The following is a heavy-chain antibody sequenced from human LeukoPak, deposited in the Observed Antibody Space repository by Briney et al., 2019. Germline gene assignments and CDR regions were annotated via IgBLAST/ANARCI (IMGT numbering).Heavy chain of an antibody. D-gene: IGHD6-13*01. CDR1: GGSFSGYY. J-gene: IGHJ5*02. CDR2: IYYSGST. CDR3: ARSGQQLVHLFRKRYSWFDP. V-gene: IGHV4-59*01. Sequence: PSETLSLTCAVYGGSFSGYYWSWIRQPPGKGLEWIGYIYYSGSTNYNPSLKSRVTISVDTSKNQFSLKLSSVTAADTAVYYCARSGQQLVHLFRKRYSWFDPWGQGTLVTVSS.